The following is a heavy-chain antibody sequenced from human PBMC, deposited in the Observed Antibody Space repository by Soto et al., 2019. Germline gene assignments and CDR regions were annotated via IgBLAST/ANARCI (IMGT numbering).Heavy chain of an antibody. D-gene: IGHD2-21*02. Sequence: GGSLRLSCAASGFTFSSYSMNWVRQAPGKGLEWVSYISSSSSTIYYADSVKGRFTISRDNAKNSLYLQMNSLRDEDTAVYYCARESYCGGDCYSGKDYWGQGTLVTVSS. J-gene: IGHJ4*02. CDR1: GFTFSSYS. CDR3: ARESYCGGDCYSGKDY. CDR2: ISSSSSTI. V-gene: IGHV3-48*02.